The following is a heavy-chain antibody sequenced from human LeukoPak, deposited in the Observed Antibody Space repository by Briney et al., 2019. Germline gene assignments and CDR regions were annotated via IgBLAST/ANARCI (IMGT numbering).Heavy chain of an antibody. CDR1: GGSVSSGSYY. D-gene: IGHD2-2*01. J-gene: IGHJ1*01. Sequence: SETLSLTCTVSGGSVSSGSYYWSWIRQPPGKGLEWIGYIYYSGSTNYNPSLKSRVTISVDTSKNQFSLKLSSVTAADTAVYYCARVPLGYCSSTSCSGYFQHWGQGTLVTVSS. V-gene: IGHV4-61*01. CDR3: ARVPLGYCSSTSCSGYFQH. CDR2: IYYSGST.